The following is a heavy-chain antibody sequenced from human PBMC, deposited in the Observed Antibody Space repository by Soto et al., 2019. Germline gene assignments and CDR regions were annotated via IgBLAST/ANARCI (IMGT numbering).Heavy chain of an antibody. CDR3: ATQTHPKITIFGVVIKRPYYFDY. D-gene: IGHD3-3*01. V-gene: IGHV1-8*01. CDR2: MNPNSGST. J-gene: IGHJ4*02. Sequence: ASVKVSCKASGYTFTSYDINWVRQATGQGLEWMGWMNPNSGSTGYAQKFQGRVTMTRHTSISTAYMELSSLRSEDTAVYYCATQTHPKITIFGVVIKRPYYFDYWGQGTLVTVSS. CDR1: GYTFTSYD.